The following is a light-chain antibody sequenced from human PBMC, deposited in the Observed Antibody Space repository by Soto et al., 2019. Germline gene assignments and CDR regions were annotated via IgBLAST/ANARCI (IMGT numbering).Light chain of an antibody. J-gene: IGLJ2*01. Sequence: QSVLTQPPSVSGAPGQRVTISCTGSSSNIGAGYDVHWYQQLPGTAPKLLIYGNSNRPSGVSNRFSGSKSGNTPSLTISGLQAEDEADYYCSSYTTSSLVVFGGGTTLTVL. CDR1: SSNIGAGYD. CDR3: SSYTTSSLVV. CDR2: GNS. V-gene: IGLV1-40*01.